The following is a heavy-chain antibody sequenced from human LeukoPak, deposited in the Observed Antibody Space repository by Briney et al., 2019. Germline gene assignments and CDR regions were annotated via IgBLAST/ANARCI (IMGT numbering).Heavy chain of an antibody. V-gene: IGHV3-48*01. CDR1: GFTLSSYS. CDR3: ARETHASYCSSTSCYRGGAFDI. CDR2: ISSSSSTI. D-gene: IGHD2-2*02. J-gene: IGHJ3*02. Sequence: GGSLRLSCAASGFTLSSYSMNWVRQAPGKGLEWVSYISSSSSTIYYADSVKGRFTISRDNAKNSLYLQMNSLRAEDTAVYYCARETHASYCSSTSCYRGGAFDIWGQGTMVTVSS.